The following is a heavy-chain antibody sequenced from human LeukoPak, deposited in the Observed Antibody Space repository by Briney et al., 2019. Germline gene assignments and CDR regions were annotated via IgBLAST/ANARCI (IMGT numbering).Heavy chain of an antibody. D-gene: IGHD6-19*01. CDR2: ISYTGTT. V-gene: IGHV4-39*01. Sequence: PSETLSLTCTVSGGSISSSTYYWGWIRQSPGKGLEWIGSISYTGTTYYKPSLKSRVTISVDTSKNQFSLNLSSVTAADTAVYYCARQKGGVAGLKYYFDYWGQGTLVTVSS. J-gene: IGHJ4*02. CDR3: ARQKGGVAGLKYYFDY. CDR1: GGSISSSTYY.